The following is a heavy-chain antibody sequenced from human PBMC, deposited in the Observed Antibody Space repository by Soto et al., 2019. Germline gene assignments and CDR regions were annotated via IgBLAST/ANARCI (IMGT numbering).Heavy chain of an antibody. J-gene: IGHJ4*02. CDR3: ARVPGSL. V-gene: IGHV3-53*02. D-gene: IGHD3-10*01. CDR2: VYSGGAT. CDR1: GFSVSRNY. Sequence: QLVETGGGVIQPGTSLTLSCAASGFSVSRNYVTWVRQAPGKGLEWVSFVYSGGATFYADSVKGRFILSRDDSQNTMYLQMNNLRAEDTAVYYCARVPGSLWGRGTLVTVAS.